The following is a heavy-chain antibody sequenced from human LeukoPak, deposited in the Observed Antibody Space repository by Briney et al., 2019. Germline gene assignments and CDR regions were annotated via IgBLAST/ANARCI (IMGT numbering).Heavy chain of an antibody. CDR1: GFTFSAYA. Sequence: PGGSLRLSCSASGFTFSAYAMHWVRQAPGKGLEYVSAISSNGGSTYYADSVKGRFTISRDNSKNTLFLQMTRLRVEDTAVYYCWVPIAVAGLDGVDYWGQGTLVTLSS. J-gene: IGHJ4*02. D-gene: IGHD6-19*01. CDR3: WVPIAVAGLDGVDY. CDR2: ISSNGGST. V-gene: IGHV3-64D*06.